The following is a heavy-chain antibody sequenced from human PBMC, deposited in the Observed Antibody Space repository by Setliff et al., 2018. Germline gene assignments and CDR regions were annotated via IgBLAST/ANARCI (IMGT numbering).Heavy chain of an antibody. V-gene: IGHV4-38-2*01. CDR1: ANTLSTSYY. Sequence: PSETLSLTCAVSANTLSTSYYWGWIRQPPGKGLEWIGSINHGGDTSYNPSLQSRVAISVDTSKNQFSLKLSSVTAADTAVYYCVRRTYYYDTSPMGWFDPWGQGILVTVSS. CDR3: VRRTYYYDTSPMGWFDP. CDR2: INHGGDT. J-gene: IGHJ5*02. D-gene: IGHD3-22*01.